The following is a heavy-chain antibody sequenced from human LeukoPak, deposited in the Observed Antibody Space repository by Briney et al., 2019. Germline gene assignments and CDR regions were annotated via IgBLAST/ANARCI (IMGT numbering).Heavy chain of an antibody. V-gene: IGHV1-2*02. CDR1: GYTFTGYY. Sequence: ASVKVSCKASGYTFTGYYMHWVRQAPGQGLERMGWINPNSGGTNYAQEFQGRVTMTRDTSISTAYMELSRLRSDDTAVYYCAREGCSSTSCYPAPNWFDPWGQGTLVTVSS. D-gene: IGHD2-2*01. J-gene: IGHJ5*02. CDR2: INPNSGGT. CDR3: AREGCSSTSCYPAPNWFDP.